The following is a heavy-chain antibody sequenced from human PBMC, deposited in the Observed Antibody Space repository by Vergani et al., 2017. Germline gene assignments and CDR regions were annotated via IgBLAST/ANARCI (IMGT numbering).Heavy chain of an antibody. CDR3: ARGDTMVRGGDY. D-gene: IGHD3-10*01. J-gene: IGHJ4*02. Sequence: QLQLQESGPGLVKPSETLSLTCTVSGGSISSSSYYWGWIRQPPGKGLEWIGSIYYSGSTYYNPSLKSRVTISVDTSKNQFSLKLSSVTAADTAVYYCARGDTMVRGGDYWGQGTLVTVSS. CDR1: GGSISSSSYY. CDR2: IYYSGST. V-gene: IGHV4-39*07.